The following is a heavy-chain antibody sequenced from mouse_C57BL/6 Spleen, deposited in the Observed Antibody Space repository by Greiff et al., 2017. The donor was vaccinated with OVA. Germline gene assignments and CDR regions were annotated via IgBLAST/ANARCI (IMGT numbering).Heavy chain of an antibody. CDR3: AKEGPYDYNKRSYYAMDY. D-gene: IGHD2-4*01. V-gene: IGHV1-81*01. Sequence: QVQLQQSGAELARPGASVKLSCKASGYTFTSYGISWVKQRTGQGLEWIGEIYPRSGNTYYNEKFKGKATLPADKSSSTAYMELRSLTSKDTTVYFCAKEGPYDYNKRSYYAMDYWGQGTSVTVSS. CDR2: IYPRSGNT. CDR1: GYTFTSYG. J-gene: IGHJ4*01.